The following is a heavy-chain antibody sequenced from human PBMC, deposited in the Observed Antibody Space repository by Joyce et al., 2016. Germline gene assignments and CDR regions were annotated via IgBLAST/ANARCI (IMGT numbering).Heavy chain of an antibody. D-gene: IGHD7-27*01. Sequence: EVHLVESGGGLVQPGGSLRLSCTASGFIFSSCARNWVRQAPGKGLEGVSYITSSSSTKYYADSVGGRFTVSRDNTKNSVYLQMNSLRAEDTATYYCARECFATNWGYDSWGQGTLVIVSS. CDR1: GFIFSSCA. V-gene: IGHV3-48*04. J-gene: IGHJ4*02. CDR3: ARECFATNWGYDS. CDR2: ITSSSSTK.